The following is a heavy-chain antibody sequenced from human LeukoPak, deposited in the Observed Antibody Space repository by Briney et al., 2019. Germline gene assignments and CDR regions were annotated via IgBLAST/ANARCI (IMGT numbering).Heavy chain of an antibody. J-gene: IGHJ4*02. D-gene: IGHD1-26*01. CDR1: GGSFSGYY. Sequence: PSETLSLTCAVYGGSFSGYYWSWIRRPPGKGLEWIGEINHSGSTNYNPSLKSRVTISVDTSKNQFSLKLSSVTAADTAVYYCARRIRYSGSYNWGQGTLVTVSS. CDR3: ARRIRYSGSYN. CDR2: INHSGST. V-gene: IGHV4-34*01.